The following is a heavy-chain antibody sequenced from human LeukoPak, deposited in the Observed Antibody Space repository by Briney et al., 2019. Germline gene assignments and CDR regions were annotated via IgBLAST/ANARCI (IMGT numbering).Heavy chain of an antibody. CDR2: IKDGGTTT. D-gene: IGHD3-22*01. Sequence: GGSLRLSCAASGFTFSSYWIHWVRQVPGKGLVWVARIKDGGTTTDYADSVKGRFTISRDNSKNTLYLQMNSLRAEDTAVYYCASGGYDSSSYYRDFYFDCWGQGTLVTVSS. CDR1: GFTFSSYW. J-gene: IGHJ4*02. V-gene: IGHV3-74*01. CDR3: ASGGYDSSSYYRDFYFDC.